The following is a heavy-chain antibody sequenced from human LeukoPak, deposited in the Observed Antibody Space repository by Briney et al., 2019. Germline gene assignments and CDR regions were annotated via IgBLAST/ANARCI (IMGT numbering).Heavy chain of an antibody. CDR2: ISAYNGNT. CDR3: STIVVVPAASGMDV. V-gene: IGHV1-18*01. J-gene: IGHJ6*02. D-gene: IGHD2-2*01. CDR1: GYTFTSYG. Sequence: GASVKVSCKASGYTFTSYGISWVRQAPGQGREWMGWISAYNGNTNYAQKLQGRVTMTTDTSTSTAYMELRSLRSDDTAVYYCSTIVVVPAASGMDVWGQGTTVTVSS.